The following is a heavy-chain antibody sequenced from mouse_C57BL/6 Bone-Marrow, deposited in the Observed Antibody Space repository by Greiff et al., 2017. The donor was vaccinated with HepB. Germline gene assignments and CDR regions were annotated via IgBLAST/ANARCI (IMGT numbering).Heavy chain of an antibody. Sequence: VQRVESGPELVKPGASVKISCKASGYAFSSSWMNWVKQRPGKGLEWIGRIYPGDGDTNYNGKFKGKATLTADKSSSTAYMQLSSLTSEDSAVYFCARGNYYGSSPHYYAMDYWGQGTSVTVSS. CDR3: ARGNYYGSSPHYYAMDY. CDR2: IYPGDGDT. J-gene: IGHJ4*01. V-gene: IGHV1-82*01. D-gene: IGHD1-1*01. CDR1: GYAFSSSW.